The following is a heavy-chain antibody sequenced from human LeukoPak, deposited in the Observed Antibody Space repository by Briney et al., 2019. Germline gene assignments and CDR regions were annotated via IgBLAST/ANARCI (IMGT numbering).Heavy chain of an antibody. CDR2: IKRKIDGGGTA. Sequence: GGSLRPSCAASGFTFSDAWMSWVRQAPGKGREWVGRIKRKIDGGGTADYAAPVKGRFTISRDDSKNTLFLQMNSLETEDTGVYYCTDDLHYFASDWGQGTLVTVSS. J-gene: IGHJ4*02. CDR3: TDDLHYFASD. CDR1: GFTFSDAW. V-gene: IGHV3-15*01. D-gene: IGHD3-10*01.